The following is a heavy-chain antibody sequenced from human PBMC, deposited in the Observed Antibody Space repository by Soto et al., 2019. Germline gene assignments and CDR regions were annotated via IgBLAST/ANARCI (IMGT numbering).Heavy chain of an antibody. V-gene: IGHV3-30*18. D-gene: IGHD2-15*01. J-gene: IGHJ6*02. CDR2: ISYDGSNK. Sequence: QVQLVESGGGVVQPGRSLRLSCAASGFTFRSYGMHWVRPAPGKGLEGVAFISYDGSNKYYADSVKGRFTISRDNSKNTLYLQMNSLRAEDTAVYYCAKEPVSVVVAATPYYYYGMDVWGQGTTVTVSS. CDR1: GFTFRSYG. CDR3: AKEPVSVVVAATPYYYYGMDV.